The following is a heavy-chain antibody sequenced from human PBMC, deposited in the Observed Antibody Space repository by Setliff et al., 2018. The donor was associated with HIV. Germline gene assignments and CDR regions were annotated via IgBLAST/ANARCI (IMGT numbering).Heavy chain of an antibody. CDR2: IWRDGNNK. D-gene: IGHD5-12*01. CDR3: AKVGREYSGYDFTFDY. J-gene: IGHJ4*02. Sequence: GGSLRLSCAASGFTFSSYVMHWVRQAPGKGLEWVAVIWRDGNNKNYADSVKGRFTISRDNSKNNLYLQMNSLSPEDTAVYYCAKVGREYSGYDFTFDYWGQGTLVTVSS. CDR1: GFTFSSYV. V-gene: IGHV3-33*03.